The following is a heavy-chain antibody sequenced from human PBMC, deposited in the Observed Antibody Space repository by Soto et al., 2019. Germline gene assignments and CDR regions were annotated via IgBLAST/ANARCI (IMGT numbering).Heavy chain of an antibody. CDR2: ISGSGGST. J-gene: IGHJ6*02. CDR3: AKNGRESGSLHYYYYYGMDV. Sequence: GGSLRLSCAASGFTFSSYAMSWVRQAPGKGLEWVSAISGSGGSTYYADSVKGRFTISRDNSKNTLYLQMNSLRAEDTAVYYCAKNGRESGSLHYYYYYGMDVWGQGTTVTVSS. CDR1: GFTFSSYA. V-gene: IGHV3-23*01. D-gene: IGHD3-10*01.